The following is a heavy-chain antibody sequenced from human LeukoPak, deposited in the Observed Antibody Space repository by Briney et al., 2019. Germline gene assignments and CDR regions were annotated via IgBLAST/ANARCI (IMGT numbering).Heavy chain of an antibody. CDR2: INHSGST. Sequence: KPSETLSLTCAVYGGSFSGYYWSWIRQPPGKGLEWIGEINHSGSTNYNPSLKSRVTISVDTSKNQFSLKLSSVTAADTAVYYCARVPQRAYYYGMGYYYYYMDVWGKGTTVTVSS. J-gene: IGHJ6*03. D-gene: IGHD3-10*01. CDR1: GGSFSGYY. CDR3: ARVPQRAYYYGMGYYYYYMDV. V-gene: IGHV4-34*01.